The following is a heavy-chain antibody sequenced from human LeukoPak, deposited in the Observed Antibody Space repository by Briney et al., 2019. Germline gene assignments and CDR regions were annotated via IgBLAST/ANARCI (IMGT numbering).Heavy chain of an antibody. Sequence: SETLSLTCAVSGGSISSSNWWSWVRQPPGKGLKWIGEIYHSGSTNYNPSLKSRVTISVDKSKNQFSLKLSSVTAADTAVYYCARVDLLWFGEPKGFDPWGQGTLVTVSS. CDR2: IYHSGST. D-gene: IGHD3-10*01. V-gene: IGHV4-4*02. CDR1: GGSISSSNW. CDR3: ARVDLLWFGEPKGFDP. J-gene: IGHJ5*02.